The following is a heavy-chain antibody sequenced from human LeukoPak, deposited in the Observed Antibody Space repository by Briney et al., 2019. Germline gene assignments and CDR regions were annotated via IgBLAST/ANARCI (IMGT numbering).Heavy chain of an antibody. D-gene: IGHD6-6*01. CDR2: LSPVLA. J-gene: IGHJ5*02. CDR1: GGTFSSYA. V-gene: IGHV1-69*13. Sequence: ASVKVSCKASGGTFSSYAISWVRQAPGQGLEWMGGLSPVLATYAQKFQGRVTITADESTDTVYMELGSLTSEDTATYFCARDREISARPGGWFDPWGQGTLVTVSS. CDR3: ARDREISARPGGWFDP.